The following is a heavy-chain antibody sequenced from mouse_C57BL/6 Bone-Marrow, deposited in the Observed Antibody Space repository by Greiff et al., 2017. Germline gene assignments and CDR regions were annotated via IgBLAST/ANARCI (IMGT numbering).Heavy chain of an antibody. J-gene: IGHJ1*03. CDR1: DSEVFPIAY. D-gene: IGHD1-1*01. CDR2: ILPRIGRT. Sequence: QVHVKQSGSELRSPGSSVKLSCKDFDSEVFPIAYMSWVRQKPGHGFEWIGGILPRIGRTIYGETFEDKATLDADTLSTTACLALHSLTSEDCAMYYCARQVYYGGSYWYFDGWGTGSTV. CDR3: ARQVYYGGSYWYFDG. V-gene: IGHV15-2*01.